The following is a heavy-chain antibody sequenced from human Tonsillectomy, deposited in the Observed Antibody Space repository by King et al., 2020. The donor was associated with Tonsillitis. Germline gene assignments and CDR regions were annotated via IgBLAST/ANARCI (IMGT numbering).Heavy chain of an antibody. Sequence: QLVQSGVEVKKPGASVKVSCKASGYTFTGYYMHWVRQAPGQGLEWMGWINPNSGGRNYAQKFQGRVTMTRDTSISTAYMELSRLRSDDTAVYYCARGYYYYYYGMDVWGQGTTVTVSS. CDR2: INPNSGGR. J-gene: IGHJ6*02. CDR3: ARGYYYYYYGMDV. CDR1: GYTFTGYY. V-gene: IGHV1-2*02.